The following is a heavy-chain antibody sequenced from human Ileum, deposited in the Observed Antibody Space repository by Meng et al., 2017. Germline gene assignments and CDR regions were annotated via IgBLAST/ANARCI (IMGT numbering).Heavy chain of an antibody. V-gene: IGHV3-30*04. CDR2: IFQDGSKT. CDR1: PFILNNFA. CDR3: ASVADY. J-gene: IGHJ4*02. Sequence: QVEVVESGGDVVQPGRSLRLSCAASPFILNNFAIQWVRQAPGKGLEWVALIFQDGSKTYYADSVKGRFTISRDTSRNTIYLQMNNLRGEDAAIYYCASVADYWGQGTLVTVSS.